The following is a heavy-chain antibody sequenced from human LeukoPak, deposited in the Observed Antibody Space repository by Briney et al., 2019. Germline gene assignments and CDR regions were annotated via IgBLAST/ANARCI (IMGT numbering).Heavy chain of an antibody. J-gene: IGHJ3*02. D-gene: IGHD3-3*01. V-gene: IGHV4-4*07. CDR1: AGSISSYY. CDR3: ARDDFWSGYRAFDI. CDR2: IYTSGGA. Sequence: PSETLSLTCAVSAGSISSYYWSWVRQPPGKGLEWVGRIYTSGGANYNPSPKSRGTIFFGTTENNFPPQLSSVTAADTAVYYCARDDFWSGYRAFDIWGQGTMVTVSS.